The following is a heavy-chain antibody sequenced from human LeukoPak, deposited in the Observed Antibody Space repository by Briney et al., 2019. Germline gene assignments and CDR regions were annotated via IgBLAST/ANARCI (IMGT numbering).Heavy chain of an antibody. CDR1: GFTFSSYG. D-gene: IGHD3-9*01. J-gene: IGHJ4*02. CDR3: AKSRAFNYDILTGYYIDY. Sequence: GGSLRLSCAASGFTFSSYGMHWVRQAPGKGLEWVAFIRYDGSNKYYADSVKGRFTISRDNSKNTLYVQMNSLRAEDTAVYYCAKSRAFNYDILTGYYIDYWGQGILVTVSS. V-gene: IGHV3-30*02. CDR2: IRYDGSNK.